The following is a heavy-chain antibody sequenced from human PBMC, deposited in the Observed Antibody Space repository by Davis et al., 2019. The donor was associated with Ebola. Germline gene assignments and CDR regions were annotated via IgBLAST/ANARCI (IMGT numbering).Heavy chain of an antibody. D-gene: IGHD3-22*01. Sequence: ASVKVSCKASGYTFTSYYMHWVRQAPGQGLEWMGIINPSGGSTSYAQKFQGRVTITADDSTSTAYMELNSLRSEDTAVYYCARDRYSDGSGYFFEQSHWGQGTLVTVSS. CDR3: ARDRYSDGSGYFFEQSH. V-gene: IGHV1-46*01. CDR1: GYTFTSYY. J-gene: IGHJ4*02. CDR2: INPSGGST.